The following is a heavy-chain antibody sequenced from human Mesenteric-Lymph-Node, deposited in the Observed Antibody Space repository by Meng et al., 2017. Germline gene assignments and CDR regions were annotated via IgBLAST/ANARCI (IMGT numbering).Heavy chain of an antibody. J-gene: IGHJ3*02. CDR3: ARPYDSSGYYYVHDAFDI. CDR1: GYSFTSYW. D-gene: IGHD3-22*01. V-gene: IGHV5-51*01. Sequence: GGSLRLSCKGSGYSFTSYWIGWVRQMPGKGLEWMGIIYPGDSDTRYSPSFQGQVTISADKSISTAYLQWSSLKASDTAMYYCARPYDSSGYYYVHDAFDIWGQGTMVTVSS. CDR2: IYPGDSDT.